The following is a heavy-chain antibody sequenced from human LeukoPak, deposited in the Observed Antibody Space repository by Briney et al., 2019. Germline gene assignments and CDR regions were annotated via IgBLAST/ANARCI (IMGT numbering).Heavy chain of an antibody. CDR2: IYYSGST. D-gene: IGHD3-10*01. CDR3: ARAPMVRGVIIDY. Sequence: SEALSLTCSVSGGXISSGGYYWSWIRQHPGKGLEWIGYIYYSGSTYYNPSLKSRVTISVDTSKNQFSLKLSSVTAADTAVYYCARAPMVRGVIIDYWGQGTLVTVSS. V-gene: IGHV4-31*03. CDR1: GGXISSGGYY. J-gene: IGHJ4*02.